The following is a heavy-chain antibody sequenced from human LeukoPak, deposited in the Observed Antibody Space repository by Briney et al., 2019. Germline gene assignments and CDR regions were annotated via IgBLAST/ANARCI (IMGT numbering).Heavy chain of an antibody. Sequence: SETLSLTCTVSGGSISSYYWSWIRQPPRKGLEWIGYIYYSGSTNYNPSLKSRVTITVDTSKNQFSLKLSSVAAADTAVYYCAGMARKGSGSYNLDYWGQGTLVTVSS. CDR1: GGSISSYY. J-gene: IGHJ4*02. V-gene: IGHV4-59*01. D-gene: IGHD3-10*01. CDR3: AGMARKGSGSYNLDY. CDR2: IYYSGST.